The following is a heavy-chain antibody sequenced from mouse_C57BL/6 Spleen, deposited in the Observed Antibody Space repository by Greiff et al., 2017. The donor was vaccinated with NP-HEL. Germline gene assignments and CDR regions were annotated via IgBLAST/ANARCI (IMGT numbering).Heavy chain of an antibody. Sequence: QVQLQQPGAELVMPGASVKLSCKASGYTFTSYWMHWVKQRPGQGLEWIGEIDPSDSYTNYNQKFKGKSTLTVDKSSSTAYMQLSSLTSEDSSVYYCARGGLRRSGDYFDYWGQGTTLTVSS. V-gene: IGHV1-69*01. CDR2: IDPSDSYT. CDR3: ARGGLRRSGDYFDY. D-gene: IGHD2-4*01. CDR1: GYTFTSYW. J-gene: IGHJ2*01.